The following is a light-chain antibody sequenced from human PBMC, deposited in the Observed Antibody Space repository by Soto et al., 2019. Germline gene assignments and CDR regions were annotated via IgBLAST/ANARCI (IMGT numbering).Light chain of an antibody. CDR1: QSVSSN. J-gene: IGKJ5*01. Sequence: DIVVTQSPATLSVSQGERATLSCRASQSVSSNLAWYQQKPGQAPRLLIYGASTRATGIPARFSGSGSGTEFTLTISSLQSEDFAVYYCQQYNNWPITFGQGTRLEIK. CDR3: QQYNNWPIT. CDR2: GAS. V-gene: IGKV3-15*01.